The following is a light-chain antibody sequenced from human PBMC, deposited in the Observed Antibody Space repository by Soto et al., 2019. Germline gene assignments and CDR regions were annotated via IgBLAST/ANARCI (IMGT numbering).Light chain of an antibody. CDR3: QQRSNWPPWT. J-gene: IGKJ1*01. CDR2: DAS. Sequence: EIVLPQSPATLSLSPGERATLSCSASQSVSSYLAWYQQKPVQAPSLLLYDASNIATGIPAMVSDSGSGTDVTLTSSSREPEDLAFYYWQQRSNWPPWTFGQGTKVK. V-gene: IGKV3-11*01. CDR1: QSVSSY.